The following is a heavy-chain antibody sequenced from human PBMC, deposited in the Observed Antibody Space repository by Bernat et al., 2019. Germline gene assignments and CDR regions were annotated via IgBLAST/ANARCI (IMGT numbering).Heavy chain of an antibody. Sequence: EVQLVESGGGLVQPGGSLGLSCAASGFTFSSYSMNWVRQAPGKGLEWVSSISSSSSYIYYADSVKGRFTISRDNAKNSLYLQMNSLRAEDTAVYYCARDRAGGRFLEWPTLYYMDVWGKGTTVTVSS. V-gene: IGHV3-21*01. D-gene: IGHD3-3*01. CDR3: ARDRAGGRFLEWPTLYYMDV. J-gene: IGHJ6*03. CDR1: GFTFSSYS. CDR2: ISSSSSYI.